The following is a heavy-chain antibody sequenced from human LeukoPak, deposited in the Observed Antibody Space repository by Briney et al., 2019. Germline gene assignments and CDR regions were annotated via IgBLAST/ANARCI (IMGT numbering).Heavy chain of an antibody. CDR3: ARAYCGSTTCYGGWFDP. Sequence: PGGSLRLSCAASGFTFSSYAMSWVRQAPGKGLEWVSGISGSGASTYDADSVKGRFTFSRDNAKNTLYLQMNSLRAEDTAVYYCARAYCGSTTCYGGWFDPWGQGTLVTVSS. D-gene: IGHD2-2*01. V-gene: IGHV3-23*01. J-gene: IGHJ5*02. CDR1: GFTFSSYA. CDR2: ISGSGAST.